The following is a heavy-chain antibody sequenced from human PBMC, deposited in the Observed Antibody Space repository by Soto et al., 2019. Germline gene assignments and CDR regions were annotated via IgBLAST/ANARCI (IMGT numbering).Heavy chain of an antibody. D-gene: IGHD2-8*01. CDR2: INPSGGST. V-gene: IGHV1-46*01. CDR3: ARDTNCTNGVGYVYYYYGMDV. J-gene: IGHJ6*02. Sequence: QVQLVQSGAEVKKPGASVKVSCKASGYTFTSYYMHWVRQAPGQGLEWMGIINPSGGSTSYAQRFQGRGTMTRDTSTSRVYMELISLRSADTAVDYCARDTNCTNGVGYVYYYYGMDVWGQGTTVTVSS. CDR1: GYTFTSYY.